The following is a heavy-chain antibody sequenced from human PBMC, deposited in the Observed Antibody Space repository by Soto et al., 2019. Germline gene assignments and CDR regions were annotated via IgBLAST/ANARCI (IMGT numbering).Heavy chain of an antibody. V-gene: IGHV1-8*01. CDR2: MNPNSGNT. Sequence: VKVSCKASGYTFTSYDINWVRQATGQGLEWMGWMNPNSGNTGYAQKFQGRVTMTRNTSISTAYMELSSLRSEDTAVYYCARGNENIVVVPAAKGRYYYYYYMDVWGKGTAVTVSS. J-gene: IGHJ6*03. D-gene: IGHD2-2*01. CDR3: ARGNENIVVVPAAKGRYYYYYYMDV. CDR1: GYTFTSYD.